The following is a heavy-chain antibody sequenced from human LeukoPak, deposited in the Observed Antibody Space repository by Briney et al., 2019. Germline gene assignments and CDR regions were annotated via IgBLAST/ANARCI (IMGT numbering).Heavy chain of an antibody. V-gene: IGHV1-69*06. CDR1: GGTFSSYA. Sequence: SVKVSCKTSGGTFSSYAFSWVRQAPGQRLEWMGGIIPLFGPANYAQKFQGRVTMTEDTSTDTAYMELSSLRSEDTAVYYCATLGVRGVIGYYMDVWGKGTTVTISS. J-gene: IGHJ6*03. D-gene: IGHD3-10*01. CDR2: IIPLFGPA. CDR3: ATLGVRGVIGYYMDV.